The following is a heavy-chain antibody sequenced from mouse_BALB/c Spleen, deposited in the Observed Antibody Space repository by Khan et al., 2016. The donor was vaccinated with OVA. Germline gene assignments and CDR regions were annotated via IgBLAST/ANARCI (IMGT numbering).Heavy chain of an antibody. V-gene: IGHV1S132*01. CDR1: GYIFTNYW. D-gene: IGHD3-2*02. Sequence: VQLQQSGAELVRPGASVKLSCKTSGYIFTNYWIHWVKQRSGQGLEWIARIYPGTDNTYYNAKLKDKATLTVDKSSSTAYMQLSSLKSEDSAVYFCAREEALYYFDYWGQGTTLTVSS. CDR3: AREEALYYFDY. J-gene: IGHJ2*01. CDR2: IYPGTDNT.